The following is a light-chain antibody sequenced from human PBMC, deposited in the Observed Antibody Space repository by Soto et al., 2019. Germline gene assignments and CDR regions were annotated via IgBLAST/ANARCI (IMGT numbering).Light chain of an antibody. Sequence: EIVLTQTPATLSLSSGETATLSCMASQSVRNYLAWYQQKPGQVPRLLIYDASNRATGIPARFSGTGSETDFTLTISSLEPEDFAIYYCQQRSKMPLTFGHGTKVDI. CDR3: QQRSKMPLT. CDR1: QSVRNY. J-gene: IGKJ1*01. V-gene: IGKV3-11*01. CDR2: DAS.